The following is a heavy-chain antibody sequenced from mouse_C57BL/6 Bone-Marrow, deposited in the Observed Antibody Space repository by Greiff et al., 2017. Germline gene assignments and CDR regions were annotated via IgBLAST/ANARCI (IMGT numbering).Heavy chain of an antibody. V-gene: IGHV1-50*01. D-gene: IGHD2-5*01. J-gene: IGHJ1*03. CDR2: IDPSDSYT. CDR3: AREGYSNYGYWYFDV. CDR1: GYTFTSYW. Sequence: VKLKQPGAELVKPGASVKLSCKASGYTFTSYWMQWVKQRSGQGLEWIGEIDPSDSYTNYNQKFKGKATLTVDTSSSTAYMQLSSLTSEDSAVYYCAREGYSNYGYWYFDVWGTGTTVTVSS.